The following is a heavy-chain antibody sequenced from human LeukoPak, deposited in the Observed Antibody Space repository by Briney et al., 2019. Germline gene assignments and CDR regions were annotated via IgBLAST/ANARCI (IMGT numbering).Heavy chain of an antibody. V-gene: IGHV1-8*01. J-gene: IGHJ6*02. CDR3: ARVGCSSTSCHLYGMDV. Sequence: ASVKVSCKASGYTFTSYDINWVRQATGQGLEWMGWMNPNSGNTGYAQKSQGRVTMTRNTSVSTAYMELSSLRSEDTAVYYCARVGCSSTSCHLYGMDVWGQGTTVTVSS. CDR2: MNPNSGNT. D-gene: IGHD2-2*01. CDR1: GYTFTSYD.